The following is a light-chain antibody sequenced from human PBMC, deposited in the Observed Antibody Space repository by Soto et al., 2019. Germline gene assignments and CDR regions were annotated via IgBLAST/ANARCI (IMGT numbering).Light chain of an antibody. Sequence: QSALTQPPSASGSPGQSVTISCTGTSSDVRGYNSVSWYQQHPGKAPKLMIYEVNKRPSGVPDRFSGSKSGNTASLTVSGLQAEDEADYYCSSYAGFNTLFGGGTKLTVL. CDR3: SSYAGFNTL. CDR2: EVN. V-gene: IGLV2-8*01. J-gene: IGLJ2*01. CDR1: SSDVRGYNS.